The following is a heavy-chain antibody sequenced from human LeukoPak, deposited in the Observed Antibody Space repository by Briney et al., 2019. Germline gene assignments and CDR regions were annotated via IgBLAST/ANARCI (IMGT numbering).Heavy chain of an antibody. CDR3: ARAAWYYDSSGYYFSGPVDY. J-gene: IGHJ4*02. D-gene: IGHD3-22*01. Sequence: TSETLSLTCTVSGGSISSYYWSWIRQPPGKGLEWIGYIYYSGSTNYNPSLQSRVTISVDTSKNQFSLKLSSVPAADTAVYYCARAAWYYDSSGYYFSGPVDYWGQGTLVTVSS. CDR2: IYYSGST. CDR1: GGSISSYY. V-gene: IGHV4-59*01.